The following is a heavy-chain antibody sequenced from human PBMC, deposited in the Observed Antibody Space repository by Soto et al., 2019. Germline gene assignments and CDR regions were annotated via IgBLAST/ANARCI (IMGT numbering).Heavy chain of an antibody. CDR2: IIPIFGTA. J-gene: IGHJ6*02. V-gene: IGHV1-69*12. D-gene: IGHD1-26*01. CDR3: ARRSELLPCYVCGMDV. Sequence: QVQLVQSGAEVKKPGSSVKVSCKASGGTFSNYGISWVRQAPGQGLEWMGGIIPIFGTANYPQKFQGRVTITADESTSTAYMELSSLRSEDTAVYYCARRSELLPCYVCGMDVWGQGTTVTVSS. CDR1: GGTFSNYG.